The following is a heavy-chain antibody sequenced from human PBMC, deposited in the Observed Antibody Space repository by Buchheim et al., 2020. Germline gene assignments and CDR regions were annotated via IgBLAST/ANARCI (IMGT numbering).Heavy chain of an antibody. CDR2: ISYDGSNK. D-gene: IGHD4-17*01. CDR1: GFTFSSYG. CDR3: AKDTNGDYSNYYYYYGMDV. Sequence: QVQLVESGGGVVQPGRSLRLSCAASGFTFSSYGMHWVRQAPGKGLEWVAVISYDGSNKYYADSVKGRFTTSRDNSKNTLYLQMNSLRAEDTAVYYCAKDTNGDYSNYYYYYGMDVWGQGTT. J-gene: IGHJ6*02. V-gene: IGHV3-30*18.